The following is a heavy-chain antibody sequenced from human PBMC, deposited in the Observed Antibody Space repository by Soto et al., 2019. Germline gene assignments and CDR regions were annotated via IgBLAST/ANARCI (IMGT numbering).Heavy chain of an antibody. J-gene: IGHJ4*02. CDR2: INAGNDNT. CDR1: GYTFTSYA. CDR3: ARDSGSQDDFWLDY. D-gene: IGHD3-3*01. Sequence: QVQLVQSGAEVKKPGASVKVSCKASGYTFTSYAIHWVRQAPGQRLEWMGWINAGNDNTEYSQKFQGRVTITRDTSASTAYMILSSLRSEDTAVFYCARDSGSQDDFWLDYWGQGTLVTVSS. V-gene: IGHV1-3*01.